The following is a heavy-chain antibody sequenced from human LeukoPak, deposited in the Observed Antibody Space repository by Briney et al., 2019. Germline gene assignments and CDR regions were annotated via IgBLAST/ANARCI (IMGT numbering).Heavy chain of an antibody. J-gene: IGHJ6*02. CDR3: ARTSGSPRYYYYGMDV. CDR1: GYTFTGYY. D-gene: IGHD1-14*01. Sequence: ASVKVSCKASGYTFTGYYMHWVRQAPGQGLEGMGWINPNSGGTNYAQKFQGRVTMTRDTSISTAYMELSRLRSDDTAVYYCARTSGSPRYYYYGMDVWGQGTTVTVSS. CDR2: INPNSGGT. V-gene: IGHV1-2*02.